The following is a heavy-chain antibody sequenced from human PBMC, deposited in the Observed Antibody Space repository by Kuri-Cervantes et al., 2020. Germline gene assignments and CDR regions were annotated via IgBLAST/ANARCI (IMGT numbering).Heavy chain of an antibody. V-gene: IGHV3-15*01. J-gene: IGHJ6*03. Sequence: GGSLRLSCAASGFTFSSYSMNWVRQAPGKGLEWVGRIKSKTDGGTTDYAAPAKGRFTISRDDSKNTLYLQMNSLKTEDTAVYYCTTDGIIDYYYMDVWGKGTTVTVSS. D-gene: IGHD3-16*02. CDR3: TTDGIIDYYYMDV. CDR1: GFTFSSYS. CDR2: IKSKTDGGTT.